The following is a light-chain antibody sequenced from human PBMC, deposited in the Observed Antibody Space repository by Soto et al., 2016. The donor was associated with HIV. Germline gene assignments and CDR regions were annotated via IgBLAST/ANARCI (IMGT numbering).Light chain of an antibody. J-gene: IGKJ2*01. Sequence: DIQMTQSPSSLSASVGDRVTITCQASQDISNYLNWYQQKPGKAPKLLIYDASNLEAGVPSRFSGSGSGTDFTLTISSLQPEDSASYFCLQDYDRPYTFGQGTKLEIK. CDR1: QDISNY. CDR3: LQDYDRPYT. CDR2: DAS. V-gene: IGKV1-33*01.